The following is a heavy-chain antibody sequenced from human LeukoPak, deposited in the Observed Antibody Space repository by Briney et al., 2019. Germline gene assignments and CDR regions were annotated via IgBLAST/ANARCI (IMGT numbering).Heavy chain of an antibody. V-gene: IGHV3-30*02. J-gene: IGHJ6*03. CDR1: GFTFDCCG. CDR3: AKIHRGYSYGFHYYMDV. D-gene: IGHD5-18*01. Sequence: GGSLTLSCAASGFTFDCCGMHWVRQAPGKGLEWVAFIRNVGNDKYYADSVKGRFFISRDNSKNTLSLQMNSLRVEDTAVYYCAKIHRGYSYGFHYYMDVWGKGTTVTVSS. CDR2: IRNVGNDK.